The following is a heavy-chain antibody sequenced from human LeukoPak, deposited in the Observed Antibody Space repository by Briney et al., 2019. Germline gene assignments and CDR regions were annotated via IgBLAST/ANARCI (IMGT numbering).Heavy chain of an antibody. V-gene: IGHV1-18*01. D-gene: IGHD6-13*01. CDR2: ISAYNGNT. CDR1: GGTFSSYG. CDR3: TRDYLTAAGSDAFDI. J-gene: IGHJ3*02. Sequence: ASVKVSCKASGGTFSSYGISWVRQAPGQGLEWMGWISAYNGNTNYAQKLQGRVTMTTDTSTSTAYMELRSLRSDDTAVYYCTRDYLTAAGSDAFDIWGQGTMVTVSS.